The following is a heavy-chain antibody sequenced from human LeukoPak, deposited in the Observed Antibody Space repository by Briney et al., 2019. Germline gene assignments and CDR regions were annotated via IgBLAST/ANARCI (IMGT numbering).Heavy chain of an antibody. J-gene: IGHJ3*02. CDR3: ARGRHSYESSDYYYEGDAFDI. CDR1: GDTFTSYY. D-gene: IGHD3-22*01. V-gene: IGHV1-46*01. Sequence: ASVKVSCKASGDTFTSYYMHWVRQGPGQGLEWMGIINPSGDSTSSAQTFQGRVTMTRDMSTSTVYMALSSLRTEDTAVYYCARGRHSYESSDYYYEGDAFDIWGQGTMVTVSS. CDR2: INPSGDST.